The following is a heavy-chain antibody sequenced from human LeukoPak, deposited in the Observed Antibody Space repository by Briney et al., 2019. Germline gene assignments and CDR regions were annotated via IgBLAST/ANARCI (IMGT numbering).Heavy chain of an antibody. J-gene: IGHJ4*02. V-gene: IGHV4-30-4*01. CDR2: IYYSGVT. Sequence: SETLSLTCTVSGGSISSDDYHWNWIRHPPGKGLDWIGYIYYSGVTYFNPSLKSRVIISVDTSKNQISLRLDSMTAADTAVYFCARGRVTTGNFDYWGQGALVTVSP. CDR1: GGSISSDDYH. CDR3: ARGRVTTGNFDY. D-gene: IGHD3-10*01.